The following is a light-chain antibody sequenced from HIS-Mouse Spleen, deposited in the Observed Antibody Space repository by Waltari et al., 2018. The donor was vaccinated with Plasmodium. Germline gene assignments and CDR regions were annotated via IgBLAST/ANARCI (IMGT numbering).Light chain of an antibody. Sequence: SYELTQPPSVSVSPGQTARITCSGDALPKKYAYRYQQKSGQAPLLVIYEDSKRPSGSPERFSGSSSGTMATLTISGAQVEDESDYYCYSTDSSGNHRVFGGGTKLTVL. CDR3: YSTDSSGNHRV. CDR2: EDS. CDR1: ALPKKY. V-gene: IGLV3-10*01. J-gene: IGLJ3*02.